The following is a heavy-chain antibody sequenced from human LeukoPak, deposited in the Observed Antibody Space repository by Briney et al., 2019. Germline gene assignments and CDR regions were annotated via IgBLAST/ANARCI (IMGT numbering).Heavy chain of an antibody. D-gene: IGHD5-12*01. V-gene: IGHV3-23*01. CDR2: ISGSGGST. Sequence: GGSLRLSCAASGFTFSSYAMSWVRQAPGKGLEWVSAISGSGGSTYYADSVKGRFTISRDNSKSTVFLQMSSLRAEDTAVYYCAKDQFGGYGSIDYWGQGILVIVSS. CDR1: GFTFSSYA. J-gene: IGHJ4*02. CDR3: AKDQFGGYGSIDY.